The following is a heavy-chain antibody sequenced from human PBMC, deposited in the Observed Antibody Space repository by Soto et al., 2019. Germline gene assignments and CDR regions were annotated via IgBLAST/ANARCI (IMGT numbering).Heavy chain of an antibody. V-gene: IGHV4-59*01. CDR2: IYYSGST. D-gene: IGHD3-3*01. CDR1: GGSISSYY. J-gene: IGHJ4*02. Sequence: SETLSLTCTVSGGSISSYYWSWIRQPPGKGLEWIGYIYYSGSTNYNPSLKSRVTISVDTSKNQFSLKLSSVTAADTAVYYCARGPNDFWSGYCDYWGQGTLVTVSS. CDR3: ARGPNDFWSGYCDY.